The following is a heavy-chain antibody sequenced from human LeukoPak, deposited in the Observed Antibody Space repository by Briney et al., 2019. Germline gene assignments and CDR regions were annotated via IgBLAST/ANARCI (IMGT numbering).Heavy chain of an antibody. CDR1: GFAFGDYA. D-gene: IGHD4-17*01. Sequence: QPGGSLRLSCTASGFAFGDYAMSWVRQAPGKGLEWVGFIRSKAYGGTTEYAASVKGRFTISRDDSKSIAYLQMNSLKTEDTAVYYCTRDSQPGYGDHPSFDYWGQGTLVTVSS. CDR3: TRDSQPGYGDHPSFDY. CDR2: IRSKAYGGTT. J-gene: IGHJ4*02. V-gene: IGHV3-49*04.